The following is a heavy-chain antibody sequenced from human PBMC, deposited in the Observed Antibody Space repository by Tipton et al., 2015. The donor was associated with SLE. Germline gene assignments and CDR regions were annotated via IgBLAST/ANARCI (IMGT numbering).Heavy chain of an antibody. CDR3: AVDDAFDI. V-gene: IGHV4-34*01. CDR1: GGSFSAYY. Sequence: LRLSCAVYGGSFSAYYWSWIRQPPGKGLEWIGEINHSGSTNYNPSLKSRVTISVVTSKNQFSLKLSSVTAADTAVYYCAVDDAFDIWGQGTMVTVSS. CDR2: INHSGST. J-gene: IGHJ3*02.